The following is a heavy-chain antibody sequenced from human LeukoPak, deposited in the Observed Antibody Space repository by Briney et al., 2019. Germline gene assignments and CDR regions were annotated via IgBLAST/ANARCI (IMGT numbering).Heavy chain of an antibody. CDR2: INSNSGDT. D-gene: IGHD2-2*02. CDR1: GYTFTGYY. CDR3: ARSHCSSTSCYNDY. J-gene: IGHJ4*02. Sequence: ASVEVSCKASGYTFTGYYIHWVRQAPGQGLEWVGRINSNSGDTNYAQMFQGRVTMTRDTSITAAYMELSRLRSDDTAVYYCARSHCSSTSCYNDYWGQGTLVTVSS. V-gene: IGHV1-2*06.